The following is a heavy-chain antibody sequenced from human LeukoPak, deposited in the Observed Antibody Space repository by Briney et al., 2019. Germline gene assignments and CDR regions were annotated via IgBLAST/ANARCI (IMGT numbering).Heavy chain of an antibody. CDR2: ISSSSSTI. CDR1: GFTFSSYW. D-gene: IGHD3-10*02. CDR3: AELGITMIGGV. Sequence: GGSLRLSCAASGFTFSSYWMHWVRQAPGEGLEWVSYISSSSSTIYYADSVKGRFTLSRDNAKNSLYLQMNSLRAEDTAVYYCAELGITMIGGVWGKGTTVTISS. J-gene: IGHJ6*04. V-gene: IGHV3-48*04.